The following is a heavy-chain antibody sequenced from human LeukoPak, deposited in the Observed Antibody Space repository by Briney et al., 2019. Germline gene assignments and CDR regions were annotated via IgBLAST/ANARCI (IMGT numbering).Heavy chain of an antibody. V-gene: IGHV4-4*02. CDR2: IHHSGST. CDR1: GGSISSINW. D-gene: IGHD2-15*01. J-gene: IGHJ4*02. Sequence: SETLSLTCAVSGGSISSINWWTWVRQPPGKGLEWIGEIHHSGSTNYNPSLKSRVTISVDTSKNQFSLKLNSVTAADTAVYYCARGTVNYCSGGSCYLYYFDYWGQGTLVTVSS. CDR3: ARGTVNYCSGGSCYLYYFDY.